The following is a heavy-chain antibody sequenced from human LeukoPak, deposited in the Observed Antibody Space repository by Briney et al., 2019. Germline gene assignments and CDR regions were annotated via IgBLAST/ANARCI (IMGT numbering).Heavy chain of an antibody. V-gene: IGHV3-23*01. CDR3: ARSRGPGSHWFDP. CDR2: LSDDT. CDR1: GFTFSNYA. D-gene: IGHD3-10*01. J-gene: IGHJ5*02. Sequence: GSLRLSCAASGFTFSNYALSWVRQAPGKGLEWVSTLSDDTYYADSVKGRFTISRDNSKNTLWLQMNNLRAEDTALYFCARSRGPGSHWFDPWGQGALVTVSS.